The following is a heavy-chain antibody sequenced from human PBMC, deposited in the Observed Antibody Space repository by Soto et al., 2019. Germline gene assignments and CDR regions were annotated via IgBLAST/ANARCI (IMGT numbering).Heavy chain of an antibody. D-gene: IGHD3-22*01. CDR3: ARERDSFDY. Sequence: QVQLVQSGAEVTEPGASVKVSYKTSGFTFTLHYIHWVRQAPGQGLEWVGMVNAGDGSATYAREFRDKVSMTWDTSTSTVYLDLNSLKSEDTAIYYCARERDSFDYWGQGTLVSVSP. V-gene: IGHV1-46*01. J-gene: IGHJ4*02. CDR2: VNAGDGSA. CDR1: GFTFTLHY.